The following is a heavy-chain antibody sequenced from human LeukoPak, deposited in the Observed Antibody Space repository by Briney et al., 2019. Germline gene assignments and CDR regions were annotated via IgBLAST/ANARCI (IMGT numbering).Heavy chain of an antibody. CDR3: ARGPSYCSSTSCYNAFDI. D-gene: IGHD2-2*02. CDR2: TNPNSGGT. CDR1: GYTFIGYY. V-gene: IGHV1-2*02. Sequence: ASVKVSCKASGYTFIGYYMHWVRQAPGRGVECMGWTNPNSGGTNYAQKFQGRVTMTRDTSISTAYMELSRLRSDDTAVYYCARGPSYCSSTSCYNAFDIWGQGTMVTVSS. J-gene: IGHJ3*02.